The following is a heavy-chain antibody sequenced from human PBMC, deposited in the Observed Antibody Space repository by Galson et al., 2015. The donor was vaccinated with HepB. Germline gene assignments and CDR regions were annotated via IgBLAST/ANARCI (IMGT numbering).Heavy chain of an antibody. J-gene: IGHJ3*02. Sequence: SETLSLTCTVSGDSLSSSNYYWGWIRQSPVKGLEWIGNDCYGCNTHYNPSLKSRVTMSVDTSKNQFSLKLSSVTAADTAVHYCARVYDILTGYYNVEPNAFDIWGQGTLVTVSS. V-gene: IGHV4-39*07. CDR2: DCYGCNT. D-gene: IGHD3-9*01. CDR1: GDSLSSSNYY. CDR3: ARVYDILTGYYNVEPNAFDI.